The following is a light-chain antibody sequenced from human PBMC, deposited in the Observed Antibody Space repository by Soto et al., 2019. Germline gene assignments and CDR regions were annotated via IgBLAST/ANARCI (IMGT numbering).Light chain of an antibody. Sequence: QPVLTQSSSASASLGPSAKITCTLSSWHSSYIIAWHQQQPGKAARYLMKLEGSGSYNKGSGVPDRFSGSSSGADRYLTIANLQFEDEADYYCETCDSNTRVFGGGTKLTVL. CDR3: ETCDSNTRV. CDR2: LEGSGSY. V-gene: IGLV4-60*02. J-gene: IGLJ3*02. CDR1: SWHSSYI.